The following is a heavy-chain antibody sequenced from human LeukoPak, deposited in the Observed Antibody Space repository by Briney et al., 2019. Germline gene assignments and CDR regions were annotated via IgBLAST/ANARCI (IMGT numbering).Heavy chain of an antibody. CDR2: IYYSGST. Sequence: SETLSLTCAVSGDSINSSNWWNWVRQPPGKGLEWIGSIYYSGSTYYNTSLKSRVTISVDTSKNQFSLKLSSVTAADTAVYYCARADYSSTWSHDYYYMDVWGKGTTVTVSS. V-gene: IGHV4-4*02. D-gene: IGHD6-13*01. CDR3: ARADYSSTWSHDYYYMDV. CDR1: GDSINSSNW. J-gene: IGHJ6*03.